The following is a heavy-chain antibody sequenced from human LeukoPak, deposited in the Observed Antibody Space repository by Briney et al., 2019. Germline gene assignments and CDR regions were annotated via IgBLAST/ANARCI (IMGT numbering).Heavy chain of an antibody. D-gene: IGHD3-22*01. CDR3: ATGYYEPFER. V-gene: IGHV4-59*01. CDR2: ISDTGTT. CDR1: GDPISSYY. Sequence: MTSETLSLTCTVSGDPISSYYWNWIRQPPGKGPEWIGCISDTGTTKYNPAFKSRVTVSVDPSKNQFSLKLTSVTAADTAVYFCATGYYEPFERWGQGTLVSVSS. J-gene: IGHJ4*02.